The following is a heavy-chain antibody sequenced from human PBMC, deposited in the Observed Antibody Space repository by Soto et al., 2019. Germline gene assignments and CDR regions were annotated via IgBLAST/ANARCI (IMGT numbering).Heavy chain of an antibody. D-gene: IGHD3-10*01. CDR3: ATWFGENTDY. CDR2: IWYDGSNK. CDR1: GFTFSSYG. V-gene: IGHV3-33*01. Sequence: QVQLVESGGGVVQPGRSLRLSCAASGFTFSSYGMHWVRQAPGKGLEWVAVIWYDGSNKYYADSVKGRFTISRDNSKNTLYLQMNSLRADDTAVYYCATWFGENTDYWGQGTLVTVSS. J-gene: IGHJ4*02.